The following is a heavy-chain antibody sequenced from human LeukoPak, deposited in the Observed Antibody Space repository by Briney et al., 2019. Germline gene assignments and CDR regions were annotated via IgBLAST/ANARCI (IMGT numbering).Heavy chain of an antibody. J-gene: IGHJ4*02. CDR1: GFTFSNYA. CDR3: AKDAEGPLDY. CDR2: LSDGGRST. Sequence: GSLRLSCAASGFTFSNYAMSWVRQAPGKGLEWVSALSDGGRSTYYADSVKGRFTISRDNSKNTLYLQMNSLRGEDTAVYYCAKDAEGPLDYWGQGTLVTVSS. D-gene: IGHD1-14*01. V-gene: IGHV3-23*01.